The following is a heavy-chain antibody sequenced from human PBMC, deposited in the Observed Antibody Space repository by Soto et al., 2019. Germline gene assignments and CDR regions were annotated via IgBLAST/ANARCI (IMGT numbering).Heavy chain of an antibody. CDR3: AREYYDILTGYYQVGGYYYYMDV. J-gene: IGHJ6*03. Sequence: GGSLRLSCAASGFTFSSYAMSWVRQAPGKGLEWVSAISGSGGSTYYADSVKGRFTISRDNSKNMLYLQMNSLRAEDTAVYYCAREYYDILTGYYQVGGYYYYMDVWGKGTTVTVSS. CDR2: ISGSGGST. D-gene: IGHD3-9*01. CDR1: GFTFSSYA. V-gene: IGHV3-23*01.